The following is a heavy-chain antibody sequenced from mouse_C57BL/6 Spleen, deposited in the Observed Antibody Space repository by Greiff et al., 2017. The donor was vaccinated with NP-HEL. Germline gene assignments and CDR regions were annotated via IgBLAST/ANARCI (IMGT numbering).Heavy chain of an antibody. D-gene: IGHD4-1*01. CDR1: GYTFTSYD. CDR2: IYPRDGST. V-gene: IGHV1-85*01. CDR3: APNFSY. Sequence: VKLMESGPELVKPGASVKLSCKASGYTFTSYDINWVKQRPGQGLEWIGWIYPRDGSTKYNEKFKGKATLTVDTSSSTAYMELHSLTSEDSAVYFCAPNFSYWGQGTLVTVSA. J-gene: IGHJ3*01.